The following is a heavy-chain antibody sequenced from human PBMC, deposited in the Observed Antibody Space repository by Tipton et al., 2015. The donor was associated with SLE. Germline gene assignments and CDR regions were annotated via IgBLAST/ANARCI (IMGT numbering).Heavy chain of an antibody. CDR1: GGSISSGGYY. D-gene: IGHD6-6*01. V-gene: IGHV4-31*03. CDR2: IYYTGST. J-gene: IGHJ2*01. CDR3: AGSSSSLRYFDL. Sequence: TLSLTCTVSGGSISSGGYYWSWIRQHPGKGLEWIGYIYYTGSTNYNPSLKSRVTISVDTSKNQFSLKLSSVTAADTAVYYCAGSSSSLRYFDLWGRGTLVTVSS.